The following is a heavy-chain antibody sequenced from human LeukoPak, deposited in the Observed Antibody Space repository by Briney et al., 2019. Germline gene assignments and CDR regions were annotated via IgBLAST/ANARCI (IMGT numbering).Heavy chain of an antibody. J-gene: IGHJ3*02. CDR2: IIPILGIA. Sequence: SVKVSCKASVGTFSSYAISWVRQAPGQGLEWMGRIIPILGIANYAQKFQGRVTITADKSTSTAYMELSSLRSEDTAVYYCASSSIVVVVAATPPAFDIWGQGTMVTVSS. D-gene: IGHD2-15*01. V-gene: IGHV1-69*04. CDR1: VGTFSSYA. CDR3: ASSSIVVVVAATPPAFDI.